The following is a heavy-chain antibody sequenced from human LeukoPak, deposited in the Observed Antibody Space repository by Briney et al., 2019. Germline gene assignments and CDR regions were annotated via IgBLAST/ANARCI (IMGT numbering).Heavy chain of an antibody. V-gene: IGHV3-15*01. CDR2: IKSKTDGATT. Sequence: GGSLRLSCAASGFTFSTAWMSWVRQAPGKGVEWVGRIKSKTDGATTDYAAPVKGRFIISRDDSKSTVYMEMNSLRSEDTAVYYCSVEMPFDYWGQGSLVAVSS. CDR3: SVEMPFDY. J-gene: IGHJ4*02. CDR1: GFTFSTAW. D-gene: IGHD2-2*01.